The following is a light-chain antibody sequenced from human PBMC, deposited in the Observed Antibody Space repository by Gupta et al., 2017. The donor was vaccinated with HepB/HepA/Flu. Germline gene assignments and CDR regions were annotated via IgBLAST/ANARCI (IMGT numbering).Light chain of an antibody. CDR2: NDS. V-gene: IGLV1-44*01. J-gene: IGLJ2*01. Sequence: SVLTQPPSTSGPPGQRVTISCSGTSSNIGKNKVNWYQQVPGTAPKLVIQNDSQRHSGVPERFSGSKYGTSASLAISGLQAEDETDYYCAAGDDRRNGWTFGGGTKLTVL. CDR3: AAGDDRRNGWT. CDR1: SSNIGKNK.